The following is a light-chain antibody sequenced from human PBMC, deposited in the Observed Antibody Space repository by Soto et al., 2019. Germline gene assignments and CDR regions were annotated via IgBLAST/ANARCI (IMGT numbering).Light chain of an antibody. CDR3: SSYAGSNNYV. V-gene: IGLV2-8*01. CDR2: EVS. Sequence: HSVLTQPPSSYGSPGQSVTISCTGTSSDVGGYNYVSWYQQHPGKAPKLMIYEVSKRPSGVPDRFSGSKSGNTASLTVSGLQAEDEADYYCSSYAGSNNYVFGTGTKVTVL. CDR1: SSDVGGYNY. J-gene: IGLJ1*01.